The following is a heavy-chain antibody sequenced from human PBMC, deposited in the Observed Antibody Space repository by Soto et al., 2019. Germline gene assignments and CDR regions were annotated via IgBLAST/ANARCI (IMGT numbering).Heavy chain of an antibody. D-gene: IGHD1-26*01. CDR3: AKARVRIVGANSFDY. J-gene: IGHJ4*02. CDR1: GFTFSNYG. CDR2: ISDDGDKR. V-gene: IGHV3-30*18. Sequence: GGSLRLSCVGSGFTFSNYGMHWVRQPPGKGLEWVALISDDGDKRYYADSVRGRLTISRDNSKDTLYLQMNSLGPDDTAVYFCAKARVRIVGANSFDYWGQGTPVTVSS.